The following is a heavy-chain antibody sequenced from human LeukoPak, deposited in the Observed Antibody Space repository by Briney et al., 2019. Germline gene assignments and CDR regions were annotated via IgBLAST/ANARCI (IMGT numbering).Heavy chain of an antibody. D-gene: IGHD4-23*01. CDR3: ARAIVTLVTKHPDYMDV. J-gene: IGHJ6*03. V-gene: IGHV3-33*01. Sequence: PGGSLRLSCAASGFPFNNYGIHWDRQAPGKGLEWVAIIWFDGTTEYSADSVKGRFTISRDNSKNTLYPQMNSLRAEDTAVYYCARAIVTLVTKHPDYMDVWGKGTTVTVSS. CDR2: IWFDGTTE. CDR1: GFPFNNYG.